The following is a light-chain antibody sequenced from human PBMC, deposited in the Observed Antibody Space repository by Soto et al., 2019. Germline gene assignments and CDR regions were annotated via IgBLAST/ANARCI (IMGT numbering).Light chain of an antibody. J-gene: IGLJ3*02. CDR1: STDVGAYDY. CDR3: SSYTTAYTQV. Sequence: QSALTQPASVSGSPGQSITISCTGSSTDVGAYDYVSWYQQHPGKAPKLMISEVTTRPSGVSDRFSGSKSGNTASLTISRLQAEDEAHYYCSSYTTAYTQVFGGGTKLTVL. CDR2: EVT. V-gene: IGLV2-14*01.